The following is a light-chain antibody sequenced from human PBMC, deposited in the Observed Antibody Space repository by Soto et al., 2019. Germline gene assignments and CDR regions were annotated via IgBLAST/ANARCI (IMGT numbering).Light chain of an antibody. CDR3: QQSYSTPYT. J-gene: IGKJ2*01. CDR1: QSISSY. V-gene: IGKV1-39*01. Sequence: DISMTQSPSSLSASVGDRVTITCRASQSISSYLNWYQQKPGKAPKLLIYAASSLQSGVPSRFSGSGSGTDFTLTISSLQPEDVATYYCQQSYSTPYTFGQGTKLEIK. CDR2: AAS.